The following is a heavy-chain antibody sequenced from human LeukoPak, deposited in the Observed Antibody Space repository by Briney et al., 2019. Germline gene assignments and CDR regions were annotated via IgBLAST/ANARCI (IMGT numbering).Heavy chain of an antibody. D-gene: IGHD3-10*02. J-gene: IGHJ6*04. Sequence: PGGSLRLSCAASGFTFDNNAMHWVRQAPGKGLEWVSGISWNSGRVDYADSVKGRFTISRGNAKNSLYLQMNSLRAEDTAVYYCAELGITMIGGVWGKGTTVTISS. CDR1: GFTFDNNA. CDR3: AELGITMIGGV. CDR2: ISWNSGRV. V-gene: IGHV3-9*01.